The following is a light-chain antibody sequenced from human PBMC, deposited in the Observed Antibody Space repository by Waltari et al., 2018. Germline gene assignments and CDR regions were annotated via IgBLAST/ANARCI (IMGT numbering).Light chain of an antibody. CDR3: QSADSSGSVV. J-gene: IGLJ2*01. CDR1: ISDFGGYNY. V-gene: IGLV2-11*01. Sequence: QSALTQPRSVSGSPGQSVTIPCTGNISDFGGYNYISWYQQHPGKAPKLMIYDVNKRPSGVPDRFSGSSSGTTVTLTISGVQAEDEADYYCQSADSSGSVVFGGGTKLTVL. CDR2: DVN.